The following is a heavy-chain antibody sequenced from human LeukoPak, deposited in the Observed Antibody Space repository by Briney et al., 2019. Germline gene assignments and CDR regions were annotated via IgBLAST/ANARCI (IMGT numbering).Heavy chain of an antibody. D-gene: IGHD5-24*01. CDR3: ARGGPDIAMATTIDY. CDR2: MHHSGST. J-gene: IGHJ4*02. V-gene: IGHV4-59*01. CDR1: GGSLSSYY. Sequence: SETLSLTCTVSGGSLSSYYWSWIRQPPGKGLEWIGYMHHSGSTNYNPSLRSRVTISTDTSKNQVSLKLSSVTAADTAVYYCARGGPDIAMATTIDYWGQGTLVTVSS.